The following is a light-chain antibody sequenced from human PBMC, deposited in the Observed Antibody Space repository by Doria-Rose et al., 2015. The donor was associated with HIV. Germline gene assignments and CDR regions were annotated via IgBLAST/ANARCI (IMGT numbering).Light chain of an antibody. CDR3: QQYNNWPPYT. J-gene: IGKJ2*01. Sequence: TQSPATLSVSPGERATLSCRASQSVRSNLAWYQQKPGQAPRLLIYGASTRATGIPARFSGSGSETEFTLTISSLQSEDFAVYYGQQYNNWPPYTLVQGTKREIK. CDR2: GAS. CDR1: QSVRSN. V-gene: IGKV3-15*01.